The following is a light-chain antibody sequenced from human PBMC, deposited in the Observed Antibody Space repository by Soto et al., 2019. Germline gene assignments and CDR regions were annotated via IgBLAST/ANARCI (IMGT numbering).Light chain of an antibody. CDR3: YSAADNNLV. Sequence: SYELTQPSSVSVSPGQTARITCSGDVLAKKYTRWFQQKPGQAPVLGIYKDSERHPESPERFSGTSSGTTVTLTISGAQVEDEADYYCYSAADNNLVFGGGTKVTVL. J-gene: IGLJ2*01. CDR1: VLAKKY. V-gene: IGLV3-27*01. CDR2: KDS.